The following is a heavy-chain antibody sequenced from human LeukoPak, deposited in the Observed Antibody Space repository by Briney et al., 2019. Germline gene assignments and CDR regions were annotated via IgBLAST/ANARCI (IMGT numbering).Heavy chain of an antibody. CDR3: ARDPDIVVVVAATPSWFDP. CDR2: INPNSGGT. CDR1: GYTFTGYY. V-gene: IGHV1-2*02. J-gene: IGHJ5*02. Sequence: GASVKVSCKASGYTFTGYYMHWVRQAPGQGLEWMGWINPNSGGTNYAQKFQGRVTMTRDTSISTAYMELSSLRSEDTAVYYCARDPDIVVVVAATPSWFDPWGQGTLVTVSS. D-gene: IGHD2-15*01.